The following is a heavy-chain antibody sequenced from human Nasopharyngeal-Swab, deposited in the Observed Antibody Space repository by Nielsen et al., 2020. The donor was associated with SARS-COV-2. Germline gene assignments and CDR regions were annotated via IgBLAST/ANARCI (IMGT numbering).Heavy chain of an antibody. CDR1: GFTFDDYA. J-gene: IGHJ6*02. Sequence: SLKISCAASGFTFDDYAMHWVRQPPGKGLEWVSGVNWNSAAIHYADSVKGRFTISRDNAKNSLYLQMNSLRSDDTALYYCAKDVNSALVSGYGMDVWGRGTTVTVSS. D-gene: IGHD5-18*01. V-gene: IGHV3-9*01. CDR2: VNWNSAAI. CDR3: AKDVNSALVSGYGMDV.